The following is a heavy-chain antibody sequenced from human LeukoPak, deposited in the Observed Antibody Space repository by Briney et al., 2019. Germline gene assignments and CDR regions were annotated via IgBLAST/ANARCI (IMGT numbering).Heavy chain of an antibody. J-gene: IGHJ4*02. CDR2: ISYDGSNK. CDR3: AAGSGSPL. V-gene: IGHV3-30*03. D-gene: IGHD3-10*01. Sequence: AGGSLRLSCAASGFTFSSYGMHWVRQAPGKGLEWVAVISYDGSNKYYADSVKGRFTISRDNSKNTLYLQMNSLRAEDTAVYYCAAGSGSPLWGQGTLATVSS. CDR1: GFTFSSYG.